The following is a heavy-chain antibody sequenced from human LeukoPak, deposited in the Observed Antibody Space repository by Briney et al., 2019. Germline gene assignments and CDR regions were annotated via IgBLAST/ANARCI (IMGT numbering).Heavy chain of an antibody. D-gene: IGHD3-22*01. CDR2: INHSGST. CDR1: GGSFSGYY. V-gene: IGHV4-34*01. CDR3: ARVRLKVQRITMIVVVNYYYYYYMDV. Sequence: SETLSLTCAVYGGSFSGYYWSWIRQPPGKGLEWIGEINHSGSTNYNASLKSRVTISVDTSKNHFSLKLSSVTAADTAVYYCARVRLKVQRITMIVVVNYYYYYYMDVWGKGTTVTVSS. J-gene: IGHJ6*03.